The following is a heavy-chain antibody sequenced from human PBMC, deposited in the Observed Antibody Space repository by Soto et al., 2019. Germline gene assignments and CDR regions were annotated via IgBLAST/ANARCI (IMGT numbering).Heavy chain of an antibody. CDR3: ARGCYCSGGSCYFDY. CDR1: GGSISSGDYY. J-gene: IGHJ4*02. D-gene: IGHD2-15*01. CDR2: IYYSGST. V-gene: IGHV4-30-4*01. Sequence: SETLSLTCTVSGGSISSGDYYWSWIRQPPGKGLEWIGYIYYSGSTYYNPSLKSRVTISVDTPKNQFSLKLSSVTAADTAVYYCARGCYCSGGSCYFDYWGQGTLVTVSS.